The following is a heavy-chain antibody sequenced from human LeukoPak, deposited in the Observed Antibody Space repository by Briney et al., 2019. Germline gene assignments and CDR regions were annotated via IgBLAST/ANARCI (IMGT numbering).Heavy chain of an antibody. D-gene: IGHD3-22*01. CDR2: IYTSGST. CDR3: ARTTYYYDSSGYYYIFFDY. V-gene: IGHV4-4*08. J-gene: IGHJ4*02. Sequence: GSLRLSCAASGFTFSTFAMHWVRLSPGKGLEWIGRIYTSGSTNYNPSLKSRVTISVDTSKNQFSLKLSSVTAADTAVYYCARTTYYYDSSGYYYIFFDYWGQGTLVTVSS. CDR1: GFTFSTFA.